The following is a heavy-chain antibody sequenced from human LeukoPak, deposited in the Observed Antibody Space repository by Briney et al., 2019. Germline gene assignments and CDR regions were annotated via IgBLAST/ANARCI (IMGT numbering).Heavy chain of an antibody. D-gene: IGHD3-10*01. V-gene: IGHV3-74*01. CDR2: INNYGNDT. Sequence: GGSLRLSCAASGFIFNKYWMHWVRQAPGKGLVWVSRINNYGNDTNYADSVKGRFTISRDNAKNTVYLQMNSLRAGDSAVYYCARGLYGNFDFWGQGSLVTVSS. CDR1: GFIFNKYW. J-gene: IGHJ4*02. CDR3: ARGLYGNFDF.